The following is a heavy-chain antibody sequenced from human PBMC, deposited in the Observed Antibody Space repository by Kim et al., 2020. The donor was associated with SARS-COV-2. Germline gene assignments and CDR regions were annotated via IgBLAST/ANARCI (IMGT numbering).Heavy chain of an antibody. J-gene: IGHJ4*02. CDR3: ARSKSPLPFDY. Sequence: ASVKVSCKASVYTFSGYYIHWVRQAPGQRLEWMGRMNPNSGGTNYAQKFQGRVTMTRDTSINTAYMDLSSLRSDDTAVYYCARSKSPLPFDYWGQGTLVTVSS. CDR1: VYTFSGYY. CDR2: MNPNSGGT. V-gene: IGHV1-2*06.